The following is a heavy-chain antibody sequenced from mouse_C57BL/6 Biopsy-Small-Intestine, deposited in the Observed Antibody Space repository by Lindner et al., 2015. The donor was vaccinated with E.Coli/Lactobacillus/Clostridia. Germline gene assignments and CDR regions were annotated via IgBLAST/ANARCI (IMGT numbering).Heavy chain of an antibody. Sequence: VQLQESGPELVXPGASVKISCKASGYAFSSSWMNWVKQRPGKGLEWVGRIYPGEGDTNYNGKFKGKATLTADKSSSTAYMQLSSLTSEDSAVYFCARGGSYSNYRYFDVWGAGTTVTVSS. D-gene: IGHD2-5*01. V-gene: IGHV1-82*01. J-gene: IGHJ1*01. CDR2: IYPGEGDT. CDR3: ARGGSYSNYRYFDV. CDR1: GYAFSSSW.